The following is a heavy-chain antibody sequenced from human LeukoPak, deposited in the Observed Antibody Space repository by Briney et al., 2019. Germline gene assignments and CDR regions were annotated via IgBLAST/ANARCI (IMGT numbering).Heavy chain of an antibody. CDR2: ISNISPYI. V-gene: IGHV3-21*06. J-gene: IGHJ4*02. D-gene: IGHD1-1*01. Sequence: GGSLRLSCVASGFTFSNFGMNWVRQAPGKGLEWVSFISNISPYIYYADSVKGRFTISRDDAKNSLYLQMNSLRAEDSAVYYCARDWRDQLLHPYYFDYWGQGALVTVSS. CDR3: ARDWRDQLLHPYYFDY. CDR1: GFTFSNFG.